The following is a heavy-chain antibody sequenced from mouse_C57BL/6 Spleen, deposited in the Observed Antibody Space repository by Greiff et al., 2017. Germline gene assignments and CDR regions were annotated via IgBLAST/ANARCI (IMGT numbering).Heavy chain of an antibody. CDR2: INYDGSST. J-gene: IGHJ2*01. D-gene: IGHD2-4*01. V-gene: IGHV5-16*01. CDR1: GFTFSDYY. CDR3: ARVRDYDGYFDY. Sequence: DVMLVESEGGLVQPGSSMKLSCTASGFTFSDYYMAWVRQVPEKGLEWVANINYDGSSTYYLDSLKSRFIISGDNAKNILYLQMSSLKSEDTATYYCARVRDYDGYFDYWGQGTTRTVSS.